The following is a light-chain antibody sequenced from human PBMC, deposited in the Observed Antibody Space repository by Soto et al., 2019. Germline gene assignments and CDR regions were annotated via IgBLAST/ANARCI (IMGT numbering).Light chain of an antibody. V-gene: IGLV2-18*02. CDR1: STDFVSYNR. CDR2: EAS. J-gene: IGLJ1*01. Sequence: QSALTQPPSVSGSPGQSVTISCTGTSTDFVSYNRVSWYQQPPGTAPKLIIYEASNRPSGVPDRFSGSKSGNTASLTISGLQAADEADYYCCSYAGSYVFGTGTKVTVL. CDR3: CSYAGSYV.